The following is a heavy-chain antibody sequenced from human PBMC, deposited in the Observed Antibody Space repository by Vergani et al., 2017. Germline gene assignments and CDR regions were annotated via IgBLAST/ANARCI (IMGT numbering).Heavy chain of an antibody. CDR3: ARGRYCSSTSCHDAFDI. CDR2: ISYDGSNK. D-gene: IGHD2-2*01. V-gene: IGHV3-30-3*01. Sequence: QVQLVESGGGVVQPGRSLRLSCAASGFTFSSYAMHWVRQAPGKGLEWVAVISYDGSNKYYADSVKGRFTISRDNSKNTLYLQMNSLRAEDTAVYYCARGRYCSSTSCHDAFDIWGQGTMVTVSS. J-gene: IGHJ3*02. CDR1: GFTFSSYA.